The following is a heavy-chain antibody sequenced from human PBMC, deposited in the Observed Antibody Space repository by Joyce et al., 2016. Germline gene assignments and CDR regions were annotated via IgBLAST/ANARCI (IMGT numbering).Heavy chain of an antibody. CDR3: ARGRYGMDV. Sequence: EVQLVESGGGLIQPGGSLRLSCAASGFNGASHNMTWVRQAPGKGLEWVSILYSDASTYYADSVRGRFTISRDISENTLFLQMNSLRADDTAVYYCARGRYGMDVWGQGTTVTVSS. CDR1: GFNGASHN. V-gene: IGHV3-53*01. J-gene: IGHJ6*02. CDR2: LYSDAST.